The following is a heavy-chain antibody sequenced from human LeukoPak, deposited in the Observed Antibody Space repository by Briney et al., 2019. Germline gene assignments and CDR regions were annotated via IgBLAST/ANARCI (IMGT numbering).Heavy chain of an antibody. Sequence: GGSLRLSCAASGFTFSSYAMSWVRQAPGKGLEWVSAISGSGGSTYYADSVKGRFTISRDNSKNTLYLQMNSLRAEDTAIYYWAKVDIVVIPAARGFDYWGQGTLVTVSS. CDR2: ISGSGGST. D-gene: IGHD2-2*01. J-gene: IGHJ4*02. CDR1: GFTFSSYA. V-gene: IGHV3-23*01. CDR3: AKVDIVVIPAARGFDY.